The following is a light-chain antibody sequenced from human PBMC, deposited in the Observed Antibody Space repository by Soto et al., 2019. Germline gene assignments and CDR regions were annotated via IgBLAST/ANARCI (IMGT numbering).Light chain of an antibody. J-gene: IGKJ1*01. CDR3: QQYHNWPPWT. CDR2: GAS. V-gene: IGKV3-15*01. Sequence: EIVMTQSPDTLSVSPGQSAALSCWASESINSNLAWYQQKPGQSPRLLIYGASTRATGVPARFSGSGSGTEFSLTISSLQSEDFAGYCCQQYHNWPPWTFGQGTKVEI. CDR1: ESINSN.